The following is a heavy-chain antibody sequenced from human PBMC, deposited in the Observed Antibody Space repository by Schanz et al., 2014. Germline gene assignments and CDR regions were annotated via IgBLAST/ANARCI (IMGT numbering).Heavy chain of an antibody. CDR1: GFTFSSHW. CDR3: ARDHATESYYCAGPHIDY. CDR2: INSVGSNT. V-gene: IGHV3-74*02. Sequence: EVHLLESGGGLVPPGGSLRLSCAASGFTFSSHWMHWVRQDPGKGLVWVARINSVGSNTDYADSVTGRFTISRDNAKNTLFLQMNILRAEDAAVYYCARDHATESYYCAGPHIDYWGQGTLLTVSS. J-gene: IGHJ4*02. D-gene: IGHD1-26*01.